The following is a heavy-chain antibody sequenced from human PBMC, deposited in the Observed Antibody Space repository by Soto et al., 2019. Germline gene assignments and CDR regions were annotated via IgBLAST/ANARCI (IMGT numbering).Heavy chain of an antibody. CDR2: ITGSSST. CDR3: AKGSGSYYDYFEF. CDR1: GFTFSTYT. J-gene: IGHJ4*02. Sequence: PVGSLRLSCAASGFTFSTYTMNWFRQAPGKGLEWVSAITGSSSTFYADSVKGRFTISRDNSKKTLYLQMNSLRVEDTAVYYCAKGSGSYYDYFEFWGRGTLVTVST. V-gene: IGHV3-23*01. D-gene: IGHD1-26*01.